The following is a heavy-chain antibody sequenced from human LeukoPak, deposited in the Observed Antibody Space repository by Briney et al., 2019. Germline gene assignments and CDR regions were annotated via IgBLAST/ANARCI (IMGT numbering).Heavy chain of an antibody. CDR2: IYYSGST. CDR1: GGSISSYY. Sequence: PSETLSLTCTVSGGSISSYYWGWIRQPPGKGLEWIGSIYYSGSTYYNPSLKSRVTISVDTSKNQFSLKLSSVTAADTAVYYCARSDIVVVPAAIPRAFDIWGQGTMVTVSS. V-gene: IGHV4-39*01. J-gene: IGHJ3*02. CDR3: ARSDIVVVPAAIPRAFDI. D-gene: IGHD2-2*01.